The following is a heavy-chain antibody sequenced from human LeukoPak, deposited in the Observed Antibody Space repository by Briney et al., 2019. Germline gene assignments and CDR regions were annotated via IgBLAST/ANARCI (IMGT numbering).Heavy chain of an antibody. J-gene: IGHJ3*02. CDR3: ARASYHCGGDCYDDAFDI. D-gene: IGHD2-21*02. Sequence: PGGSLRLSCAASGFTFSSYWMHWVRQAPGKGLEWVAVIWYDGSNKYYADSVKGRFTISRDNSKNTLYLQMNSLRAEDTAVYYCARASYHCGGDCYDDAFDIWGQGTMVTVSS. CDR1: GFTFSSYW. CDR2: IWYDGSNK. V-gene: IGHV3-33*08.